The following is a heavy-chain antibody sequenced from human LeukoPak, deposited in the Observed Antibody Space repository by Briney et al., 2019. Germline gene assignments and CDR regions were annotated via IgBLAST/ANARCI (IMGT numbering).Heavy chain of an antibody. J-gene: IGHJ3*01. CDR3: ARPDITSYYDSRGSDAFDV. CDR2: IYPGDSDT. D-gene: IGHD3-22*01. CDR1: GYIFSTYW. Sequence: GESLQISCKGSGYIFSTYWIAWVRQVPGKGLEWMGTIYPGDSDTRYSPSFQGQVTISADKSVSTAYLHWSSLKASDTAIYYCARPDITSYYDSRGSDAFDVWGQGTMVTVSS. V-gene: IGHV5-51*01.